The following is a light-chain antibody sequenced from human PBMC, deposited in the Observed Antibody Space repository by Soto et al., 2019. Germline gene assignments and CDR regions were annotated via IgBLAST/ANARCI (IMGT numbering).Light chain of an antibody. CDR1: QSVSTY. V-gene: IGKV3-11*01. CDR3: QQRSNWPWT. Sequence: EIVLTQSPATLSLSPGERATLSCRASQSVSTYLAWYQQKTGQAPRLLIYDASKRATGIPARFSGSGSGTDFTLTIGSLEPEDFAVYYCQQRSNWPWTFGQGTKVEIK. CDR2: DAS. J-gene: IGKJ1*01.